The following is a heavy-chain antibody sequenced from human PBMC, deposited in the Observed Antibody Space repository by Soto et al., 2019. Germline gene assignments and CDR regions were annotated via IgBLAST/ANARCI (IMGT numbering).Heavy chain of an antibody. CDR1: GGSISSGDYY. D-gene: IGHD2-15*01. CDR3: SRAGVVVVAATYEP. Sequence: SETLSLTCTVSGGSISSGDYYWSWIRQPPGKGLEWIGYIYYSGSTYYNPSLKSRVTISVDTSKNQFSLKLSSVTAADTAVYYCSRAGVVVVAATYEPWGQGTLVTVSS. V-gene: IGHV4-30-4*01. J-gene: IGHJ5*02. CDR2: IYYSGST.